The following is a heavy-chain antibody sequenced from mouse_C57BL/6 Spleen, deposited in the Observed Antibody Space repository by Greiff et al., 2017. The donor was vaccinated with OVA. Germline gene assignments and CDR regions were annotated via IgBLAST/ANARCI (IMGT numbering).Heavy chain of an antibody. V-gene: IGHV1-5*01. D-gene: IGHD2-3*01. Sequence: VQLQQSGTVLARPGASVKMSCKTSGYTFTSYWMHWVKQRPGRGLEWIGAIYPGNSDTSYNQKFKGKAKLTAVTSASTAYMELSSLTNEDSAVYYCTIYDGYYRYFDVWGTGTTVTVSS. CDR3: TIYDGYYRYFDV. CDR2: IYPGNSDT. CDR1: GYTFTSYW. J-gene: IGHJ1*03.